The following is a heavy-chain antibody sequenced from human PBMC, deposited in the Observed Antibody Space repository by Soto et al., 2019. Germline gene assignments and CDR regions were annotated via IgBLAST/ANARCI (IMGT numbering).Heavy chain of an antibody. CDR2: INPATGAA. J-gene: IGHJ3*02. D-gene: IGHD3-3*01. V-gene: IGHV1-2*02. CDR1: GYPVTAYY. Sequence: QLHLVQSGAVVKKPGASVTVSCSASGYPVTAYYMHWVRQAPGRGLEWMGGINPATGAAKYTQTFQGRVTLARDTSTSTVFMELGGLTSEDTAVFYFAGGGGVGVAGSAAFDMWGQGTLVTVSS. CDR3: AGGGGVGVAGSAAFDM.